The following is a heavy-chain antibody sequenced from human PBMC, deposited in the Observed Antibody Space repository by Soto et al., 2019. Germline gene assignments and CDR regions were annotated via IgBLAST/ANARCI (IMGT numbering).Heavy chain of an antibody. J-gene: IGHJ4*02. Sequence: PGGSLRLCCAASGFTFSSYAMHWVRQAPGKGLEWVAVISYDGSNKYYADSVKGRFTISRDNSKNTLYLQMNSLRAEDTAVYYCARPRSDGYNYLCYWGQGTLVTGSS. CDR3: ARPRSDGYNYLCY. D-gene: IGHD5-12*01. CDR2: ISYDGSNK. V-gene: IGHV3-30-3*01. CDR1: GFTFSSYA.